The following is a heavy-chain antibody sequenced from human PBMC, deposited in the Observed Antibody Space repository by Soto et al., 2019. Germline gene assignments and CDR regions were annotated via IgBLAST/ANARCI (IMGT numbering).Heavy chain of an antibody. CDR2: ISSNGGST. J-gene: IGHJ3*02. Sequence: GGSLRLSCSASGFTFSSYAMHWVRQAPGKGLEYVSAISSNGGSTYYADSVKGRFTISRDNSKNTLYLQMSSLRAEDTAVYYCVKVTLFYYDSSGYSVLDAFDICGQGKMV. CDR1: GFTFSSYA. V-gene: IGHV3-64D*08. D-gene: IGHD3-22*01. CDR3: VKVTLFYYDSSGYSVLDAFDI.